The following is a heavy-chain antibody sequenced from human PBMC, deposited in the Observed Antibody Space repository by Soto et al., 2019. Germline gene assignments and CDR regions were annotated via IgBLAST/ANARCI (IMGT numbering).Heavy chain of an antibody. CDR1: GFTFSSYA. D-gene: IGHD5-18*01. J-gene: IGHJ6*02. CDR3: ARDRGYSYDDYYYYGMDV. V-gene: IGHV3-30-3*01. Sequence: GGSLRLSCAASGFTFSSYAMHWVRQAPGKGLEWVAVISYDGSNKYYADSVKGRFTISRDNSKNTLYLQMNSLRAEDTAVYYCARDRGYSYDDYYYYGMDVWGQGTTVTVSS. CDR2: ISYDGSNK.